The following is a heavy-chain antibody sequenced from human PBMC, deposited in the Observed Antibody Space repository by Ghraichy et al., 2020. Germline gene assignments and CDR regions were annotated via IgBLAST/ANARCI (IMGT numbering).Heavy chain of an antibody. Sequence: GGSLRLSCAASGFTVSSNYMSWVRQAPGKGLEWVSVIYSGGSTYYADSVKGRFTISRDNSKNTLYLQMNSLRAEDTAVYYCAREGGAVVTIDAFDIWGQGTMVTVSS. CDR3: AREGGAVVTIDAFDI. J-gene: IGHJ3*02. CDR1: GFTVSSNY. CDR2: IYSGGST. D-gene: IGHD2-21*02. V-gene: IGHV3-53*01.